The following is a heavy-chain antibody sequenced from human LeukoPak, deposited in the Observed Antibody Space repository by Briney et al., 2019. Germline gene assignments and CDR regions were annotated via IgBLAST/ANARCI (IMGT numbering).Heavy chain of an antibody. V-gene: IGHV3-53*03. Sequence: ETLSLTCTVSGGSISSYYWSWIRQPPGKGLEWVSIVTGNGGTYYADSVKGRFILSRDNSKNTVYLQMSSLRAEDTATYYCAKDYCRDGNCPFPFFDSWGQGILVTVSS. CDR3: AKDYCRDGNCPFPFFDS. D-gene: IGHD2-15*01. J-gene: IGHJ4*02. CDR2: VTGNGGT. CDR1: GGSISSYY.